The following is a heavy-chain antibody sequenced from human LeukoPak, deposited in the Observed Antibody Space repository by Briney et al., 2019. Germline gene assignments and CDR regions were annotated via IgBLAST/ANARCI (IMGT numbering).Heavy chain of an antibody. Sequence: GESLTLSCAASGLTLTSYWMSWVRQAPGKGMEWVANIKQDRSEKYYVDSVKGRFTISRDNAKTSLYMQMNSLRAEDTAVYYCARVGSSGWYGDAFDIWGQGTMVTVSS. CDR1: GLTLTSYW. J-gene: IGHJ3*02. CDR2: IKQDRSEK. CDR3: ARVGSSGWYGDAFDI. V-gene: IGHV3-7*01. D-gene: IGHD6-19*01.